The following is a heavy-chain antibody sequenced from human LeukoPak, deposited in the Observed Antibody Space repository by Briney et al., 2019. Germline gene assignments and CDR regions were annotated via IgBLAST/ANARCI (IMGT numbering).Heavy chain of an antibody. CDR1: GYTFTSYG. D-gene: IGHD3-22*01. CDR2: ISAYNGNT. J-gene: IGHJ4*02. CDR3: ARGAIRLFPFDY. Sequence: ASVKVSCKASGYTFTSYGISWVGQAPGQGLEWMGWISAYNGNTNYAQKLQGRVTIIKNTSISTAYMELSSLRSEDTAVYYCARGAIRLFPFDYWGQGTLVTVSS. V-gene: IGHV1-18*01.